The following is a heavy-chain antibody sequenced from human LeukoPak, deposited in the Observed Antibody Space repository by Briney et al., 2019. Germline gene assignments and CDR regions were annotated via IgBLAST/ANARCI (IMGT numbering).Heavy chain of an antibody. D-gene: IGHD3-22*01. Sequence: SETLSLTCTVSGYSISSGYYWGWIRQPPGKGLEWIGSIYHSGSTYYNPSLKSRVTISVDTSKNQFSLKLSSVTAADTAVYYCALWLLGAFDIWGQGTMVTVSS. CDR2: IYHSGST. CDR3: ALWLLGAFDI. J-gene: IGHJ3*02. CDR1: GYSISSGYY. V-gene: IGHV4-38-2*02.